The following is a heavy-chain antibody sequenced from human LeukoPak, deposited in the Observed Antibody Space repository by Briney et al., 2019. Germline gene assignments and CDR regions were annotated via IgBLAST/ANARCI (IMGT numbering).Heavy chain of an antibody. CDR1: GVSISSYH. CDR3: AREDIVVVPAAIWYNWFDP. J-gene: IGHJ5*02. Sequence: PSETLSLTCTVSGVSISSYHWSWIRQPAGKGLEWIGRIYTSGSTNYNPSLKSRVTISVDTSKNQFSLKLSSVTAADTAVYYCAREDIVVVPAAIWYNWFDPRGQGTLVTVSS. CDR2: IYTSGST. V-gene: IGHV4-4*07. D-gene: IGHD2-2*01.